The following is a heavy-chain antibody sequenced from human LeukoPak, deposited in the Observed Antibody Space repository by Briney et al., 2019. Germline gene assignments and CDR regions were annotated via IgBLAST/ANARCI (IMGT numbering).Heavy chain of an antibody. D-gene: IGHD6-19*01. V-gene: IGHV4-4*09. CDR1: GGSISSYY. J-gene: IGHJ3*02. Sequence: SETLSLTCTVSGGSISSYYWSWIWQPPGKGLEWIGNIYTSGNTNYNPSLKSRVAISVDTSKNQFSLKLNSVTAADTAVYYCARPYSSGWSGAFDIWGQGTMVTVSS. CDR2: IYTSGNT. CDR3: ARPYSSGWSGAFDI.